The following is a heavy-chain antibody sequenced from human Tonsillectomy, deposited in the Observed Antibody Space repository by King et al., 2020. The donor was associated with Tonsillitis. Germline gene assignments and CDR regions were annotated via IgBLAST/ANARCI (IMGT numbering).Heavy chain of an antibody. CDR1: GFTFSNCA. Sequence: VQLVESGGGLVQPGGSLRLSCAASGFTFSNCAMNWVRQAPGKGLEWVSAISGSGGSTYYADSVKGRFTISRDNSKNTLYLQMNSLRAEDTAVYYCAKSWSGDYDSSGYYSEYFQPWGQGTLVTVSS. CDR3: AKSWSGDYDSSGYYSEYFQP. V-gene: IGHV3-23*04. CDR2: ISGSGGST. J-gene: IGHJ1*01. D-gene: IGHD3-22*01.